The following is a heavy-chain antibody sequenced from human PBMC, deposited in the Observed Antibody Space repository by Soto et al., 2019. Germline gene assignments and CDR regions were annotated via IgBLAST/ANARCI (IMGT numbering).Heavy chain of an antibody. J-gene: IGHJ6*02. D-gene: IGHD1-26*01. V-gene: IGHV1-69*06. CDR1: GGTFSSYA. Sequence: ASVKVSCKASGGTFSSYAISWVRQAPGQGLEWMGGIIPIFGTANYAQKFQGRVTITADKSTSTAYMELSSLRSEDTAVYYCAREGYRGSNYTNGRDVWGQGPTVPVS. CDR3: AREGYRGSNYTNGRDV. CDR2: IIPIFGTA.